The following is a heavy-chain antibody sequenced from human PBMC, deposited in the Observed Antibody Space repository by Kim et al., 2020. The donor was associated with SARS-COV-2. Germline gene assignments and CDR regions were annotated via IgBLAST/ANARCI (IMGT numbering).Heavy chain of an antibody. CDR3: AGRTLGRTTHYFDY. V-gene: IGHV3-30*04. D-gene: IGHD1-1*01. CDR1: GFTFSSYA. Sequence: GGSLRLSCAASGFTFSSYAMHWVRQAPGKGLEWEAVISYDGSNKYYADSVKGRFTISRDNSKNTLYLQMNSLRAEDTAVYYCAGRTLGRTTHYFDYWGQGTLVTVSS. CDR2: ISYDGSNK. J-gene: IGHJ4*02.